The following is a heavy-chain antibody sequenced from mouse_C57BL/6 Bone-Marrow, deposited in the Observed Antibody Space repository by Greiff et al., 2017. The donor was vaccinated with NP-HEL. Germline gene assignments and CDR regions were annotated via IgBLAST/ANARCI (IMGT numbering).Heavy chain of an antibody. CDR2: INPGSGGT. D-gene: IGHD1-1*01. V-gene: IGHV1-54*01. J-gene: IGHJ2*01. CDR1: GYAFTNYL. Sequence: QVQLQQSGAELVRPSVKVSCKASGYAFTNYLIEWVKQRPGQGLEWIGVINPGSGGTNYNEKFKGKATLTADKSSSTAYMQLSSLTSEDSAVYFCARSEITTVVFDYWGQGTTLTVSS. CDR3: ARSEITTVVFDY.